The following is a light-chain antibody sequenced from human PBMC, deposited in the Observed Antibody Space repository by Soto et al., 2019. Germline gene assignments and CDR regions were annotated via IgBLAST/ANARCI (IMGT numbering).Light chain of an antibody. V-gene: IGKV1-5*03. CDR3: QQYDNWPPT. Sequence: DLQVNQSSFTLSASLGETVTITLRASQTINNWLAWYQQKPGKAPKFLIYKVSTLEDGVPSRFSGSGSGTEFTLTINSLQSEDFAVYYCQQYDNWPPTFGQGTRLEIK. CDR2: KVS. CDR1: QTINNW. J-gene: IGKJ5*01.